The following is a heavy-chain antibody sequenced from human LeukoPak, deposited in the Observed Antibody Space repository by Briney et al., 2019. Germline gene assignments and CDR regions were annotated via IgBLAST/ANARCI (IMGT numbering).Heavy chain of an antibody. J-gene: IGHJ5*02. CDR1: GYTFTGYY. Sequence: ASVKVSCKASGYTFTGYYMHWVRQAPGQGLEWMGWINPNSGGTNYAQKFQGRVTMTRDTSISTAYMEPSRLRSDDTAVYYCARALRAGTTNNIRNWFDPWGQGTLVTVSS. CDR3: ARALRAGTTNNIRNWFDP. V-gene: IGHV1-2*02. D-gene: IGHD1-1*01. CDR2: INPNSGGT.